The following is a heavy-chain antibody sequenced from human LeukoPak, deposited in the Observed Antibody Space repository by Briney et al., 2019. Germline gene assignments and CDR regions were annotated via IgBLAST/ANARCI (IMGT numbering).Heavy chain of an antibody. CDR2: ISYDESYK. J-gene: IGHJ6*02. V-gene: IGHV3-30*04. D-gene: IGHD2-21*01. CDR3: AKVVKYLFPYYGMDV. CDR1: GFIFNTYV. Sequence: GGSLRLSCAASGFIFNTYVIHWVRQAPGRGLEWVAVISYDESYKYYAYSENGRFTISRDNSKHTVDPQIESLRDGGTAVYYCAKVVKYLFPYYGMDVWGQGTTVTVSS.